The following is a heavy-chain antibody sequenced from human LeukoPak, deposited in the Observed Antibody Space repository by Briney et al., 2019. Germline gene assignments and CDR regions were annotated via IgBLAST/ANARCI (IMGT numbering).Heavy chain of an antibody. Sequence: GGSLRLSCAASGFTFSSYAMSWVRQAPGKGLEWVSAISGSGGSTYYADSVKGRFAISRDDSKNTLYLQMNSLRAEDTAVYYCAKAMTWPYAFDYWGQGTLVTVSS. CDR3: AKAMTWPYAFDY. J-gene: IGHJ4*02. V-gene: IGHV3-23*01. D-gene: IGHD2-21*02. CDR2: ISGSGGST. CDR1: GFTFSSYA.